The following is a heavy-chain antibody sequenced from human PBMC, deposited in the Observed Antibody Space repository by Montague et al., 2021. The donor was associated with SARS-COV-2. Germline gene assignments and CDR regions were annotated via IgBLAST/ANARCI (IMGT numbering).Heavy chain of an antibody. V-gene: IGHV3-30-3*01. Sequence: SLSLSWAASGFTFSSYAMHWVRQAPGKGLEWVAVISYDGSNKYYADSVKGRFTISRDNSKNTLYLQMNSLRAEDTAVYHCARSAWGGYRDAFDIWGQGTLVTVSS. CDR3: ARSAWGGYRDAFDI. CDR2: ISYDGSNK. CDR1: GFTFSSYA. J-gene: IGHJ3*02. D-gene: IGHD3-16*02.